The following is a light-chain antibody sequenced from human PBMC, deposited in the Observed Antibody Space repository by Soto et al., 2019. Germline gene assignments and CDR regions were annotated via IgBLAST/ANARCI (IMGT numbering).Light chain of an antibody. Sequence: DIVLTQSTSTLSLSPGDRATLSCRASQSVSNYLAWYQHKPGQDPRLLIYDASNRATGLPARFSGSGSGTDFTLTISSLEPEDFAVYYCQQRSNWPTFGQGTRLEIK. CDR3: QQRSNWPT. J-gene: IGKJ5*01. CDR2: DAS. CDR1: QSVSNY. V-gene: IGKV3-11*01.